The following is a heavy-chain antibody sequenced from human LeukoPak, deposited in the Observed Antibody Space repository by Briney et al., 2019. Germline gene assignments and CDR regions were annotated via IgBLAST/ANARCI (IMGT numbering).Heavy chain of an antibody. CDR3: AREDSSGWYGDRFDL. CDR2: INPNSGGT. V-gene: IGHV1-2*04. CDR1: GYTFTVYY. J-gene: IGHJ5*02. Sequence: ASVTVSFTGSGYTFTVYYMHWVGQAPGQGREWMGWINPNSGGTNYSQKFQGWVTMTRDTSISTAYMELSRLRSDDTAVYYCAREDSSGWYGDRFDLWGQGTLVPVSS. D-gene: IGHD6-19*01.